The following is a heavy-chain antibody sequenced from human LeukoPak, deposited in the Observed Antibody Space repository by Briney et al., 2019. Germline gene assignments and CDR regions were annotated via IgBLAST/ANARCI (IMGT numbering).Heavy chain of an antibody. Sequence: SETLSLTCTVSGGSISSFYWSWIRQPPGKGLEWIAYISYSGSTNYNPSLKSRVTISVDTSKNQFSLQLSSVTAADTAVYYCARGYGSGWYYFDYWGQGTLVTVSS. CDR1: GGSISSFY. D-gene: IGHD6-19*01. CDR2: ISYSGST. CDR3: ARGYGSGWYYFDY. J-gene: IGHJ4*02. V-gene: IGHV4-59*12.